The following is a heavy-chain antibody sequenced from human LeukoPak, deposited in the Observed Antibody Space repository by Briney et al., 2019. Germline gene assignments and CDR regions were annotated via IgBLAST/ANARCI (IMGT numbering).Heavy chain of an antibody. V-gene: IGHV4-59*01. Sequence: PSETLSLTCTVSGGSISGYYWSWIRQPPGKTLEWIGYISYSGSIDYNNYNPSLKSRVTISRDTSKNQFSLTMTSVTAADTAVYYCARDESLRGNWFGNDYWGQGTLVTVSS. CDR1: GGSISGYY. D-gene: IGHD3-10*01. CDR3: ARDESLRGNWFGNDY. J-gene: IGHJ4*02. CDR2: ISYSGSIDYN.